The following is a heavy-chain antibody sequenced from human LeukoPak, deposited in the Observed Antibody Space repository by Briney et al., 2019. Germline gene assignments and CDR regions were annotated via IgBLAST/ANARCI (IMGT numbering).Heavy chain of an antibody. V-gene: IGHV3-23*01. D-gene: IGHD3-22*01. Sequence: PGGSLRLSCAASGFTFSSYAMSWVRQAPGKGLEWVSAISGSGGSTYYADSVKGRFTISRDNSKNTLYLQMNSLRAEDTAVYYCARDDSSFGTSFDIWGQGTMVTVSS. CDR1: GFTFSSYA. CDR3: ARDDSSFGTSFDI. J-gene: IGHJ3*02. CDR2: ISGSGGST.